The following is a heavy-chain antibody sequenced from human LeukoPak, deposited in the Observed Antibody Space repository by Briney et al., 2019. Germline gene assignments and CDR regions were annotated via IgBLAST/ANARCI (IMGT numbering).Heavy chain of an antibody. D-gene: IGHD3-3*01. Sequence: SGTLSLTRTVPRGSISSYYWCWIRPPPRRGLERIGHIYYSGITNYNPSLPSRVTTPVATSKHKFYLKRNSAAAAATAVYYCARDRDYDFWSGYYRPYWYFDLWGRGTLVTVSS. CDR3: ARDRDYDFWSGYYRPYWYFDL. J-gene: IGHJ2*01. V-gene: IGHV4-59*01. CDR1: RGSISSYY. CDR2: IYYSGIT.